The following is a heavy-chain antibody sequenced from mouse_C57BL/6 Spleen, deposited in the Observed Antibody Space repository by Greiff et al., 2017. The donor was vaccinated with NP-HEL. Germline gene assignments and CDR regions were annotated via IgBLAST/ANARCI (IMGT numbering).Heavy chain of an antibody. V-gene: IGHV14-1*01. CDR2: IDPEDGDT. CDR3: TTNYDRGYYFDY. CDR1: GFNITDYY. Sequence: EVMLVESGAELVRPGASVKLSCTASGFNITDYYMHWVKQRPEQGLEWIGRIDPEDGDTEYAPKFQGTATMTADKSSNTAYLQLSSLTSEDTAVYYCTTNYDRGYYFDYWGQGTTLTVSS. D-gene: IGHD2-4*01. J-gene: IGHJ2*01.